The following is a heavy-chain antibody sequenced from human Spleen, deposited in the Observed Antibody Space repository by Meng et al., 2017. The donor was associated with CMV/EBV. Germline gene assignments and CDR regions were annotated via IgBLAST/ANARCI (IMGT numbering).Heavy chain of an antibody. CDR2: IWFDGSNN. CDR1: AFTFSNYD. Sequence: GGSLRLSCAASAFTFSNYDMHWVRQVPGKGLEWVAVIWFDGSNNFYAASVKGRFTISRDNSKNTLYLHMNSLRAEDTATYYCAKPMLGSIEGWYFDLWGRGTLVTVSS. J-gene: IGHJ2*01. D-gene: IGHD3-10*01. CDR3: AKPMLGSIEGWYFDL. V-gene: IGHV3-33*06.